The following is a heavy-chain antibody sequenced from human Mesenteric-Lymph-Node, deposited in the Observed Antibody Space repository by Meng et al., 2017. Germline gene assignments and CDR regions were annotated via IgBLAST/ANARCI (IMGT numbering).Heavy chain of an antibody. Sequence: QVQLQESGPGLVKPSQTLSLTCTVSGGSISSGDYYWSWIRQPPGKGLEWIGYISYSGSTYYNPSLKSRVTISVDTSKNQFSLKLNSMTAADTAVYYCASFDHIPRRNYFDYWGQGTLVTVSS. CDR3: ASFDHIPRRNYFDY. CDR1: GGSISSGDYY. J-gene: IGHJ4*02. D-gene: IGHD2-21*01. V-gene: IGHV4-30-4*01. CDR2: ISYSGST.